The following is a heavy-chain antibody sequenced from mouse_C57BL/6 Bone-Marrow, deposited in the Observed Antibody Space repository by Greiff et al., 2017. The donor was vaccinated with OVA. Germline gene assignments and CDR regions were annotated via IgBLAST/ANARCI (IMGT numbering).Heavy chain of an antibody. CDR3: TTFYGSSYFDY. D-gene: IGHD1-1*01. CDR1: GFNIKDDY. V-gene: IGHV14-4*01. Sequence: EVKLMESGAELVRPGASVKLSCTASGFNIKDDYMHWVKQRPEQGLEWIGWIDPENGDTEYASKFQGKATITADTSSNTAYLQLSSLTSEDTAVYYCTTFYGSSYFDYWGQGTTLTVSS. J-gene: IGHJ2*01. CDR2: IDPENGDT.